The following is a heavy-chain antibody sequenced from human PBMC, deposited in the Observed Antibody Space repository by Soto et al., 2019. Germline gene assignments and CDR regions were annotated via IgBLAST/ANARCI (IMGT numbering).Heavy chain of an antibody. V-gene: IGHV4-39*01. J-gene: IGHJ4*02. Sequence: SETLSLTCTVSGGSISSSSYYWGWIRQPPGKGLEWIGSIYYSGSTYYNPSLKSRVTISVDTSKNQFSLKRSSVTAADTAVYYCARHSYRGYDSSGYYYYFDYWGQGTLVTVSS. CDR1: GGSISSSSYY. CDR2: IYYSGST. D-gene: IGHD3-22*01. CDR3: ARHSYRGYDSSGYYYYFDY.